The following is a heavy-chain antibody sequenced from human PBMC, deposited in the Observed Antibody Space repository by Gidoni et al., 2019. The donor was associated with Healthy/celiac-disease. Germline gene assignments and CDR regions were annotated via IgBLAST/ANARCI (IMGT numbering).Heavy chain of an antibody. CDR2: INPSGGST. J-gene: IGHJ6*02. Sequence: QVQLVQSGAEVKKPGASVKVSCKASGYTFTSYYMHWVRQAPGQGLEWMGIINPSGGSTSYAQKFQGRVTMTRDTSTSTVYMELSSLRSEDTAVYYCARDKDLITIVGVVILFDGMDVWGQGTTVTVSS. CDR3: ARDKDLITIVGVVILFDGMDV. D-gene: IGHD3-3*01. V-gene: IGHV1-46*01. CDR1: GYTFTSYY.